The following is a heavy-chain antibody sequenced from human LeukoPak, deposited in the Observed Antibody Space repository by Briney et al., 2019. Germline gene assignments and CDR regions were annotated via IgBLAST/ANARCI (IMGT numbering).Heavy chain of an antibody. V-gene: IGHV3-23*01. CDR3: ANSRGIVVVPAATGVTYGMDV. J-gene: IGHJ6*02. D-gene: IGHD2-2*01. CDR1: GFTFSSYA. CDR2: ISGSGGST. Sequence: GGSLRLSCAASGFTFSSYAMSWVRQAPGKGLEWVSAISGSGGSTYYADSVKGRFTISRDNSKNTLYLQMNSLRAEDTAVYYCANSRGIVVVPAATGVTYGMDVWGQGTTVTVSS.